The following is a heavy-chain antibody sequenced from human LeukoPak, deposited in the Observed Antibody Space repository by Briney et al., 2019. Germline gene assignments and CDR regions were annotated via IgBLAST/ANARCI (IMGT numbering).Heavy chain of an antibody. Sequence: LAGGSLRLSCAASGFTFSSYAMSWVRQAPGKGLEWVSAISGSGGSTYYADSVKGRFTISRDNSKNTLYLQMNSLRAEDTAVYYCAEDRHLGMVRGVGDYWGQGTLVTVSS. CDR3: AEDRHLGMVRGVGDY. V-gene: IGHV3-23*01. CDR1: GFTFSSYA. CDR2: ISGSGGST. D-gene: IGHD3-10*01. J-gene: IGHJ4*02.